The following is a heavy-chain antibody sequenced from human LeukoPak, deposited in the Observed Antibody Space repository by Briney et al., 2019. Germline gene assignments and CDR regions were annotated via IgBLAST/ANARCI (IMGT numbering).Heavy chain of an antibody. Sequence: GASVKVSCKASGGTFSSYGISWVRQAPGQGLEWMGGIIPIFGTANYAQKFQGRVTITADESTSTAYMELSSLRSEDTAVYYCARDDTDAFDIWGQGTMVTVSS. CDR1: GGTFSSYG. D-gene: IGHD2-2*02. CDR2: IIPIFGTA. CDR3: ARDDTDAFDI. J-gene: IGHJ3*02. V-gene: IGHV1-69*13.